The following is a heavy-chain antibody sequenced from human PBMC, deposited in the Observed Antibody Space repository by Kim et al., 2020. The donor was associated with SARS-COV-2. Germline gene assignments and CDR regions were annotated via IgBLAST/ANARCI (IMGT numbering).Heavy chain of an antibody. Sequence: GGSLRLSCADSGFTFTGYAMHWVRQAPGKGLEWVAVISYDGSNKYYADSVKGRFTISRDNSKNTLYLQMNSLRAEDTAVYYCARDTIFDYWGQGTLVTVSS. CDR1: GFTFTGYA. V-gene: IGHV3-30*04. CDR2: ISYDGSNK. D-gene: IGHD3-10*01. CDR3: ARDTIFDY. J-gene: IGHJ4*02.